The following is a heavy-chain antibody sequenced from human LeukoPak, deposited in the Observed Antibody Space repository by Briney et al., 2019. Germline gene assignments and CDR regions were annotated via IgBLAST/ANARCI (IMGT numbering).Heavy chain of an antibody. Sequence: GRSLRLSCAASGFTFSSYGMHWVRQAPGKGLEWVAVISYDGSNKYYADSVKGRFTISRDNSKNTLYLQMNSLRAEDTAVYYCAKVRGYYDSSGYLDYWGQGTLVTVSS. V-gene: IGHV3-30*18. CDR2: ISYDGSNK. J-gene: IGHJ4*02. D-gene: IGHD3-22*01. CDR1: GFTFSSYG. CDR3: AKVRGYYDSSGYLDY.